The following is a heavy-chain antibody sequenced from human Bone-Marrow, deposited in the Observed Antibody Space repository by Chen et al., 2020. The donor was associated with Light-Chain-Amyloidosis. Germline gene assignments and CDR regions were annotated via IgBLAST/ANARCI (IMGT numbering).Heavy chain of an antibody. CDR2: IRSGGTV. D-gene: IGHD2-21*01. J-gene: IGHJ6*02. V-gene: IGHV3-49*04. CDR3: SRNQVRSLLYNSNGMDA. Sequence: EVQLVEAGGGFVQPGRSLRLSCRDSGFNFEDYTMSWVRQAPGKGLGWLGFIRSGGTVAYAAPVKGRFIISRDDPKSIAYLEMNSLKSEDSALYFCSRNQVRSLLYNSNGMDAWGQGTTVTVS. CDR1: GFNFEDYT.